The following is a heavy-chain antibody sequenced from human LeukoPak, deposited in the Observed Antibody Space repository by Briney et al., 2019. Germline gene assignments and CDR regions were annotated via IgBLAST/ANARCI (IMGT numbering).Heavy chain of an antibody. J-gene: IGHJ4*02. CDR2: IYYSGST. Sequence: PSETLSLTCTVSGGSISSSSYYWGWIRQPPGKGLEWIGSIYYSGSTYYNPSLKSRVTISVDTSKNQFSLKLSSVTAADTAVYYCARVACSGNTCYSDLDNWGQGTQVTVSS. CDR1: GGSISSSSYY. D-gene: IGHD2-15*01. V-gene: IGHV4-39*01. CDR3: ARVACSGNTCYSDLDN.